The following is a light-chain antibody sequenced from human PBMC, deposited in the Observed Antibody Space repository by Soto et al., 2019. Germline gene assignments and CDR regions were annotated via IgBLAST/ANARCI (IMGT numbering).Light chain of an antibody. Sequence: EVVMTQSPATLSVSPGDRATLSCRASQSVHNNLAWYQQKPGQAPSLLIFDTSTRATDIPIRFTGGGSGTEFTLTISSLQSEDSAVYYCQQYESSPLTFGGGTKVEIK. CDR2: DTS. CDR3: QQYESSPLT. J-gene: IGKJ4*01. CDR1: QSVHNN. V-gene: IGKV3-15*01.